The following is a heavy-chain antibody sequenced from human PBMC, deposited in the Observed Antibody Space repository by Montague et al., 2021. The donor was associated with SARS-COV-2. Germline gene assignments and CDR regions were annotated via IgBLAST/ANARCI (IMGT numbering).Heavy chain of an antibody. D-gene: IGHD3-10*01. J-gene: IGHJ6*02. Sequence: SETLSLTCAVYGGSFSGYYWSWIRQPPGKGLEWIGEINHSGSTNYNPSLKSRVTISVDTSKNQFSLKLSSVTAADTAVYYCAVNYGSDCYSIYSYGMDVWGQGTTVTVSS. CDR3: AVNYGSDCYSIYSYGMDV. V-gene: IGHV4-34*01. CDR1: GGSFSGYY. CDR2: INHSGST.